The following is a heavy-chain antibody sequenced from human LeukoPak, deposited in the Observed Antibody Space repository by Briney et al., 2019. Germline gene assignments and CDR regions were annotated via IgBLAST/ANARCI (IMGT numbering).Heavy chain of an antibody. D-gene: IGHD3-9*01. CDR2: ISSSGTTA. CDR1: GFTFSSYE. J-gene: IGHJ4*02. CDR3: ARDRGLKTYYDILTGYYADY. Sequence: GGTLRLSCAASGFTFSSYEMNWVRRAPGKGLEWVSYISSSGTTAYYADSVKGRFTISRDNAKNALYLQMNSLRAEDTAVYFCARDRGLKTYYDILTGYYADYWGQGTVVTVSS. V-gene: IGHV3-48*03.